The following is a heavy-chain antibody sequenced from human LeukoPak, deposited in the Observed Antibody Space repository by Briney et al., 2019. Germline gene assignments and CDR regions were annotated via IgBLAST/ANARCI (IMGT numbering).Heavy chain of an antibody. Sequence: SETLSLTCTVSSGSISSYYWSWIRQPPGKGLEWIGYIYYSGSTHYNPSLKSRVTISVVTSKNQFSLKLTSVTAADTAVYYCARLRIGVTYYYYAMDVWGQGTTVTVSS. V-gene: IGHV4-59*08. CDR1: SGSISSYY. D-gene: IGHD3-10*01. CDR2: IYYSGST. J-gene: IGHJ6*02. CDR3: ARLRIGVTYYYYAMDV.